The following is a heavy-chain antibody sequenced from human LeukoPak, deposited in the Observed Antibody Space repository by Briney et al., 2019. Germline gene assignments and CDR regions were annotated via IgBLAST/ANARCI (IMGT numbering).Heavy chain of an antibody. CDR1: GFTFSTYA. V-gene: IGHV3-23*01. J-gene: IGHJ4*02. CDR3: ARDVVTTEGDY. D-gene: IGHD4-17*01. Sequence: PGGSLRLSCAASGFTFSTYAMTWVRQAPGKGLEWVSAVRGSGTDTYYADSVKGRFTISRDNSKNTLYLQMNSLRAEDTAVYYCARDVVTTEGDYWGQGTLVTVSS. CDR2: VRGSGTDT.